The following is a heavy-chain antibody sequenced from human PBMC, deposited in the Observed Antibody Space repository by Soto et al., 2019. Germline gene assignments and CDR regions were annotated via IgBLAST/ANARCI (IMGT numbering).Heavy chain of an antibody. CDR1: GYSISSGYY. Sequence: SETLSLTCAVPGYSISSGYYWGWIRQPPGKGLEWIGSIYHSGSTYYNPSLKSRVTISVDTSKNQFSLKLSSVTAADTAVYYCARVGDILTGYADYWGQGTLVTGSS. CDR2: IYHSGST. CDR3: ARVGDILTGYADY. J-gene: IGHJ4*02. D-gene: IGHD3-9*01. V-gene: IGHV4-38-2*01.